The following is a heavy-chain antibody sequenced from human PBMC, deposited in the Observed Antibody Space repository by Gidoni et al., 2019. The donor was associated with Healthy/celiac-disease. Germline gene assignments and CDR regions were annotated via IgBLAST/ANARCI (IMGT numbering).Heavy chain of an antibody. Sequence: EVQLVESGGGLVQPGRSLRLSCAASGFTFDDYAMHWVRQAPGKGLEWVSGISWNSGSIGYADSVKGRFTISRDNAKNSLYLQMNSLRAEDTALYYCAKIAMVRGVTLEYFDYWGQGTLVTVSS. CDR3: AKIAMVRGVTLEYFDY. CDR2: ISWNSGSI. CDR1: GFTFDDYA. D-gene: IGHD3-10*01. J-gene: IGHJ4*02. V-gene: IGHV3-9*01.